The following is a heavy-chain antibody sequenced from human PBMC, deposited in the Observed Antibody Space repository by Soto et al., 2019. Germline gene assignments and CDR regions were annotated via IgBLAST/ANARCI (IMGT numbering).Heavy chain of an antibody. CDR1: GGSFSGYY. CDR3: AYGSSWDRPFDY. V-gene: IGHV4-34*01. J-gene: IGHJ4*02. Sequence: SETLSLTCAVYGGSFSGYYWSWIRQPPGKGLEWIGEINHSGSTNYNPSLKSRVTISVDTSKNQFSLKLSSVTAADTAVYYCAYGSSWDRPFDYWGQGTLVTVSS. D-gene: IGHD6-13*01. CDR2: INHSGST.